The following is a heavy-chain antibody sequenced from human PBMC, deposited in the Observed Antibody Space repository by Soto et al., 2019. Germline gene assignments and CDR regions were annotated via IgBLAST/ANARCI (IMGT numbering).Heavy chain of an antibody. CDR1: GGSISSSSYY. J-gene: IGHJ4*02. CDR2: IYYSGST. Sequence: QLQLQESGPGLVKPSETLSLTCTVSGGSISSSSYYWGWIRQPPGKGLEWIGSIYYSGSTYYNPSLKSRVTISVDTSKNQFSLKLSSVTAADTAVYYCARTLRTEATFDYWGQGTLVTVSS. V-gene: IGHV4-39*01. D-gene: IGHD2-15*01. CDR3: ARTLRTEATFDY.